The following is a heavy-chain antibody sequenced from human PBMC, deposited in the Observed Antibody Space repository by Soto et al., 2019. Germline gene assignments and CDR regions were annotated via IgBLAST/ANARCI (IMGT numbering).Heavy chain of an antibody. V-gene: IGHV1-46*01. CDR1: GYTFTSYY. J-gene: IGHJ4*02. D-gene: IGHD5-18*01. CDR3: ARVRIQLWLDQEPYYFDY. CDR2: INPSGGST. Sequence: ASVKVSCKASGYTFTSYYMHWVRQAPGQGLEWMGIINPSGGSTSYAQKFQGRVTMTRDTSTSTVYMELSSLRSEDTAVYYCARVRIQLWLDQEPYYFDYWGQGTLVTVSS.